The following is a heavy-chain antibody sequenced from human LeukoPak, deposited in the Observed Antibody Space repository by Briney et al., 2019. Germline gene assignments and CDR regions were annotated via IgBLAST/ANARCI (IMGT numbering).Heavy chain of an antibody. Sequence: GGSLRLSCAASGFTFSSYSMNWVRQAPGKGLEWVSSISSSSYIYYADSVKGRFTISRDNAKNSLYLQMNSLRAEDTAVYYCAREVYSSGWYDYWGQGTLVTVSS. D-gene: IGHD6-19*01. V-gene: IGHV3-21*01. CDR3: AREVYSSGWYDY. CDR1: GFTFSSYS. CDR2: ISSSSYI. J-gene: IGHJ4*02.